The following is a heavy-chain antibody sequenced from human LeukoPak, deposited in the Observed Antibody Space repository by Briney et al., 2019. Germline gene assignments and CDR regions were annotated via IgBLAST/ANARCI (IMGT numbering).Heavy chain of an antibody. Sequence: SETLSLTCTVSGGSLSSYYWSWIRQPAGKGLEWIGRIYISGTTSYNPSLTMRVIMSIDTSKNQFSLKLSPVTAADTAVYYCAREVMATNDFDYWGQGTLVTVSS. D-gene: IGHD5-24*01. CDR1: GGSLSSYY. CDR3: AREVMATNDFDY. CDR2: IYISGTT. V-gene: IGHV4-4*07. J-gene: IGHJ4*02.